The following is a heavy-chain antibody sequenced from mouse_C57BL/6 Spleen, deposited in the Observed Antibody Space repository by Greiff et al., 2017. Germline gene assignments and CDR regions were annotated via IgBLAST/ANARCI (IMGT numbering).Heavy chain of an antibody. V-gene: IGHV2-6-1*01. CDR3: ARHGGYYAWFAY. D-gene: IGHD2-3*01. Sequence: VQRVESGPGLVAPSQRLSITCTVSGFSLTSYGVHWVRQPPGKGLEWLVVIWSDGSTTYNSALKSRLSISKDNSKSQVFLKMNSLQTDDTAMYYCARHGGYYAWFAYWGQGTLVTVSA. CDR1: GFSLTSYG. J-gene: IGHJ3*01. CDR2: IWSDGST.